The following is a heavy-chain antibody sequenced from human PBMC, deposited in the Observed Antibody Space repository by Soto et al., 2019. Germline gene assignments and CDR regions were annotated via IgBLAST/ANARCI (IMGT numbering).Heavy chain of an antibody. CDR3: ARDRMVRGVIQGGAFDI. J-gene: IGHJ3*02. V-gene: IGHV3-21*01. D-gene: IGHD3-10*01. CDR2: ISSSSSYI. Sequence: GGSLRLSCAASGLTFSSYSMNWVRPAPGKGLEWVSSISSSSSYIYYADSVKGRFTISRDNAKNSLYLQMNSLRAEDTAVYYCARDRMVRGVIQGGAFDIWGQGTMVTVSS. CDR1: GLTFSSYS.